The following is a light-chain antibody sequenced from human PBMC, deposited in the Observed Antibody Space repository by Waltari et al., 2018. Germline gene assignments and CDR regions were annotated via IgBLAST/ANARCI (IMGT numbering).Light chain of an antibody. J-gene: IGKJ1*01. CDR1: RSITKY. CDR3: QKYGSVPAT. Sequence: EIMLTQSPGTLSLSPGERATLSCRASRSITKYLAWYQQKPGQAPRLLIYDASIRATGIPDSFSGSGYGTDFSLTISRLEPEDYAVYYCQKYGSVPATFGRGTKVEIK. V-gene: IGKV3-20*01. CDR2: DAS.